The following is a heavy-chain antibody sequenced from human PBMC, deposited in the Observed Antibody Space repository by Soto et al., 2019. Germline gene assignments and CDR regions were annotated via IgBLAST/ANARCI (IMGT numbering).Heavy chain of an antibody. V-gene: IGHV4-59*01. CDR3: ARGGRYRYAMDV. CDR1: GGSLSPYY. D-gene: IGHD1-1*01. CDR2: IYHSGTT. Sequence: QVQLQESGPGLVKPSETLSLTCTVSGGSLSPYYWIWIRQPPGKGLEWIGYIYHSGTTNYNPSLKSRVSISVDTSKNQFSLKLSSVTAAATAVYYCARGGRYRYAMDVWGQGTTVSVSS. J-gene: IGHJ6*02.